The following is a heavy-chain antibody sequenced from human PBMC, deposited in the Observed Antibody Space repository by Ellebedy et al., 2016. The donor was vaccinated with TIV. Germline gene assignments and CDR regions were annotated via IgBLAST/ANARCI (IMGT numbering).Heavy chain of an antibody. J-gene: IGHJ4*02. CDR2: IYSGGST. V-gene: IGHV3-66*01. Sequence: PGGSLRLSCAASGFTVSSNYMSWVRQAPGKGLEWVSVIYSGGSTYYADSVKGRFTISRDNSKNTLYLQMNSLRAEDTAVYYCARETYSSGYYWIDYWGQGAPVTVSS. D-gene: IGHD3-22*01. CDR1: GFTVSSNY. CDR3: ARETYSSGYYWIDY.